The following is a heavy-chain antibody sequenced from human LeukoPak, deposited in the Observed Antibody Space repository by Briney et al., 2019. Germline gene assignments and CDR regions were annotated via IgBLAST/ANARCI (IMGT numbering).Heavy chain of an antibody. V-gene: IGHV1-18*01. CDR3: VRAFGVAGFDY. Sequence: ASVKVSCKASGYTFTSYGISWVRQAPGQGLEWMGWISAYNGNTNYAQKLQGRVTITTDTSTSTAYMERRSLRSDDTAVYYCVRAFGVAGFDYWGQGTLVTVSS. J-gene: IGHJ4*02. CDR1: GYTFTSYG. D-gene: IGHD3-3*01. CDR2: ISAYNGNT.